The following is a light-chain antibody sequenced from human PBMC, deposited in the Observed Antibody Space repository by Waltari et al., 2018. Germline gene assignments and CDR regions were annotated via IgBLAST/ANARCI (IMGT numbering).Light chain of an antibody. CDR1: PGPVTSAHH. V-gene: IGLV7-46*01. CDR2: DTT. Sequence: QAVVTQAPSLTVSPGVTVTLTLGPSPGPVTSAHHPYWFQQKPGQSPMTLIYDTTIKHSWTPARFSASLLGDKAALTLSGAQPEDEAVYYCLLSFRGPYMVFGGGTKLTVL. CDR3: LLSFRGPYMV. J-gene: IGLJ2*01.